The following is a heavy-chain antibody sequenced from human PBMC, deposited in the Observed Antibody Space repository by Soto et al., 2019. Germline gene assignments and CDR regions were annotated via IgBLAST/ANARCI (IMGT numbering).Heavy chain of an antibody. CDR2: ISAYNGNT. Sequence: ASVKVTCKASGYTFTSYGISWVRQAPGQGLEWMGWISAYNGNTNYAQKLQGRVTMTTDTSTSTAYMELRSLRSDDTAVYYCARDNSSGWYVVYWGQGTLVTVSS. CDR1: GYTFTSYG. CDR3: ARDNSSGWYVVY. D-gene: IGHD6-19*01. V-gene: IGHV1-18*04. J-gene: IGHJ4*02.